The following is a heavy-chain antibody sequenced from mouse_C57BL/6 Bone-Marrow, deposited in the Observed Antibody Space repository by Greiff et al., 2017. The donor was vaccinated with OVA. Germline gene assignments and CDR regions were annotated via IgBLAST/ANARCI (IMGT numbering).Heavy chain of an antibody. D-gene: IGHD2-1*01. Sequence: QVQLKESGPGLVAPSQSLSITCTVSGFSLTSYGVHWVRQPPGKGLEWLVVIWSDGSTTYNSALKSRLSISKDNSKSQVFLKMNSLQTDDTAMYYCARHEDYGNYKIYYAMDYWGQGTSVTVSS. CDR3: ARHEDYGNYKIYYAMDY. V-gene: IGHV2-6-1*01. CDR1: GFSLTSYG. J-gene: IGHJ4*01. CDR2: IWSDGST.